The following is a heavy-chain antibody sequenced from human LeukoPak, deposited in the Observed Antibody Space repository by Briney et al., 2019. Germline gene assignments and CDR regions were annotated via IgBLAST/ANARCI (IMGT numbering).Heavy chain of an antibody. J-gene: IGHJ4*02. CDR3: ARKAYDGHRTFDY. V-gene: IGHV4-59*12. D-gene: IGHD4-23*01. Sequence: PSETLSLTCTVSGGSISSYYWSWIRQPPGKGLEWIGDIYYSGSTNYNPSLKSRVTISVDTSKNQFSLKLSSVTAADTAVYYCARKAYDGHRTFDYWGQGTLVTVSS. CDR2: IYYSGST. CDR1: GGSISSYY.